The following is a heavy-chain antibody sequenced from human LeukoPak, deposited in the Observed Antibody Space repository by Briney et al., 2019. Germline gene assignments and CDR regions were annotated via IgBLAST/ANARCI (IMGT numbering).Heavy chain of an antibody. CDR3: ARGAYYYGSGKIFDY. D-gene: IGHD3-10*01. CDR2: IYYSGST. Sequence: SETLSITCIVSCGSISSSTYYWGWIRQPPGKGPEWIGSIYYSGSTYYNPSLKSRVTISVDTSKNQFSLKLSSVTAADTAVYYCARGAYYYGSGKIFDYWGQGTLVTVSS. CDR1: CGSISSSTYY. V-gene: IGHV4-39*07. J-gene: IGHJ4*02.